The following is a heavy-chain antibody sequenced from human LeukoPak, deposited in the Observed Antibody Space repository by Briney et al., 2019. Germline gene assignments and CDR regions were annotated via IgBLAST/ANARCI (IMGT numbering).Heavy chain of an antibody. CDR3: ARDQGGSIAADDGGAFDI. CDR1: GGSISSGSYY. Sequence: SQTLSLTCTVSGGSISSGSYYWSWIRQPAGKGLEWIGYSYYSGSTNYNPSLKSRVTISVDTSKNQFSLKLSSVTAADAAVYYCARDQGGSIAADDGGAFDIWGQGTMVTVSS. V-gene: IGHV4-61*10. CDR2: SYYSGST. D-gene: IGHD6-13*01. J-gene: IGHJ3*02.